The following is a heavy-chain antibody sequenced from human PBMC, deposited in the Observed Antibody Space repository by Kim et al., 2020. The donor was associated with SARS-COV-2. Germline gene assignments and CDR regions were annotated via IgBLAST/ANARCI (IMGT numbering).Heavy chain of an antibody. CDR2: IIPIFGTA. J-gene: IGHJ5*02. CDR3: ARTSALAGDYYDSSGYYSGSFGLYAAGWFDP. D-gene: IGHD3-22*01. V-gene: IGHV1-69*13. CDR1: GGTFSSYA. Sequence: SVKVSCKASGGTFSSYAISWVRQAPGQGLEWMGGIIPIFGTANYAQKFQGRVTITADESTSTAYMELSSLRSEDTAVYYCARTSALAGDYYDSSGYYSGSFGLYAAGWFDPWGQGTLVTVSS.